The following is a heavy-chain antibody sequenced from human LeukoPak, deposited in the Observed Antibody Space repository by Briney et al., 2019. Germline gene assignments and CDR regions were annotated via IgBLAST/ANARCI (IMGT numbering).Heavy chain of an antibody. V-gene: IGHV3-23*01. CDR1: GFTFSSYE. J-gene: IGHJ4*02. D-gene: IGHD6-25*01. Sequence: GGSLRLSCAASGFTFSSYEMNWVRQAPGKGLEWVSGITGRGEHNAGSVKGRFTISRDNSKNTLYLQMNSLRAEDTAVYYCAKDRRLAAFDYGGQGTLVTVSS. CDR3: AKDRRLAAFDY. CDR2: ITGRGEH.